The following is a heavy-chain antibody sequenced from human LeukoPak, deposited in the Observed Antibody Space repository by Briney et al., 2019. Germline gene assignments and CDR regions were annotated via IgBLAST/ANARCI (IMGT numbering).Heavy chain of an antibody. J-gene: IGHJ4*02. V-gene: IGHV3-30*18. Sequence: PGGSLRLSCAASGFTFSSYGMHWVRQAPGKGLEWVAVISYDGSNNYYADSVKGRFTISRDNSRNTLYLQMNSLRAEDTAVYYCAKVKYSGSPRYYFDYWGQGTLVTVSS. CDR1: GFTFSSYG. D-gene: IGHD1-26*01. CDR3: AKVKYSGSPRYYFDY. CDR2: ISYDGSNN.